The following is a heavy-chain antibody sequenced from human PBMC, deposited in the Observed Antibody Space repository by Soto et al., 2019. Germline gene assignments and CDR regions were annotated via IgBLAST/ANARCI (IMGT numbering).Heavy chain of an antibody. D-gene: IGHD3-16*01. Sequence: QVQLAQSTGEVKKPGASVRVSCKATGYTFIRYGIAWVRQAPGQGFEWMGWISPYNDHTVYAQKFQGRVTMTADTTTRKVYMNLRGLKSDDTAVYYCARGGYYDNSWGKLSHYGLDVWGQGTSVSVSS. CDR2: ISPYNDHT. CDR3: ARGGYYDNSWGKLSHYGLDV. V-gene: IGHV1-18*01. CDR1: GYTFIRYG. J-gene: IGHJ6*02.